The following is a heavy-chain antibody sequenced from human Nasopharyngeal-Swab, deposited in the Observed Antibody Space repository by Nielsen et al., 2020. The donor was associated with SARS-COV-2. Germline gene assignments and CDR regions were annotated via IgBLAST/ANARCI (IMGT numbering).Heavy chain of an antibody. CDR3: ARDILGSSGWKHFDS. CDR2: ISFDVINQ. Sequence: GGSLRLSCAASGLRFSGYGMHWVRQAPGKGLEWVAYISFDVINQAYAESARGRFTVSRDNSKNTLFLQMNSLIIEDTAVYYCARDILGSSGWKHFDSWGQGTLVTVSS. D-gene: IGHD6-25*01. J-gene: IGHJ4*02. CDR1: GLRFSGYG. V-gene: IGHV3-30*03.